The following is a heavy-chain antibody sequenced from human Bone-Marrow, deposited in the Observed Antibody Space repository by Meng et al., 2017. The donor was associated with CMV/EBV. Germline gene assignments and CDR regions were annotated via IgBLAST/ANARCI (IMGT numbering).Heavy chain of an antibody. CDR3: ARAETVYYGMDV. V-gene: IGHV1-18*01. Sequence: ASVKVSCKASGGTFSSYAISWVRQAPGQGLEWMGWISPHNGDTDYAQKFQGRVTMTTDTSTTTAYMELRSLTSDDTAVYYCARAETVYYGMDVWGQGTTVTVSS. CDR1: GGTFSSYA. D-gene: IGHD4-11*01. J-gene: IGHJ6*02. CDR2: ISPHNGDT.